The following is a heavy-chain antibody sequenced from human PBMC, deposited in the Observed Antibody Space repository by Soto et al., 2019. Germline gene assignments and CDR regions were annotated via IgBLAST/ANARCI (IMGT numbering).Heavy chain of an antibody. CDR3: ARTHIARHSYSGMDV. CDR2: INPSGTTT. D-gene: IGHD2-21*01. Sequence: QVQLVQSGAEVKTPGASVKVSCKASGYTFTSYYMHWERQAPGQGLECMGIINPSGTTTDYAQKYTGRVTMTRDTSPSTYYMAPSSLSSEDTALYYCARTHIARHSYSGMDVWGKGTTVTVSS. J-gene: IGHJ6*04. V-gene: IGHV1-46*01. CDR1: GYTFTSYY.